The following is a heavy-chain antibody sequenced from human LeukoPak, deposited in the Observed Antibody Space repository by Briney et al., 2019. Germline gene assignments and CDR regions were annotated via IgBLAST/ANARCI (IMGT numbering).Heavy chain of an antibody. CDR2: IKPSGSEK. D-gene: IGHD2-21*02. J-gene: IGHJ3*02. V-gene: IGHV3-7*01. Sequence: PAGGSLRLSCEGSGFTFSNYWMTWVRQAPEKGLEWVPNIKPSGSEKHYADSVEGRFTISRDNAKNSLYLQMNSLRAEDTAVYYCARDLDTYVVLTAYDTFDIWGQGTMVTVSS. CDR1: GFTFSNYW. CDR3: ARDLDTYVVLTAYDTFDI.